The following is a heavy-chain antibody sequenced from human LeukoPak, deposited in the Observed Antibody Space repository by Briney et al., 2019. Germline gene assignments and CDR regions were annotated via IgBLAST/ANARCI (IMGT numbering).Heavy chain of an antibody. CDR1: GGSISSYY. V-gene: IGHV4-59*08. CDR3: ARMGGYSGYATH. CDR2: ILYSGTT. D-gene: IGHD5-12*01. J-gene: IGHJ4*02. Sequence: TETLSLTCTVSGGSISSYYWSWIRQPPGKGLEWIGYILYSGTTNSNPSLKSRANISLDTSNNQISLKLTSVTAADTAVYFCARMGGYSGYATHWGQGILVTVSS.